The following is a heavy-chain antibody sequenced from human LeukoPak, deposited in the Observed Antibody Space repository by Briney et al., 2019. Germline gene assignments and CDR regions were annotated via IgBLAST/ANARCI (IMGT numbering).Heavy chain of an antibody. V-gene: IGHV1-2*02. D-gene: IGHD6-19*01. CDR3: ARDIGVAGKGDY. CDR2: INPNSGGT. J-gene: IGHJ4*02. CDR1: GYTFTGYY. Sequence: ASVTVSCKASGYTFTGYYMHWVRQAPGQGLEWMGWINPNSGGTNYAQKFQGRVTMTRDTSISTAYMELSRLRSDDTAVYYCARDIGVAGKGDYWGQGTLVTVSS.